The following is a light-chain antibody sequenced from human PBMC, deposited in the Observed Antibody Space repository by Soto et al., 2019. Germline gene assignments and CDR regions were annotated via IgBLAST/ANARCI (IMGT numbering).Light chain of an antibody. CDR1: SSDVGGYNY. Sequence: QSALTQPASVSGSPGQSITISCTGTSSDVGGYNYVSWYQQHPGKAPKLMIYEVSNRPPGVSNRFSGSKSGNTASLTISGRQAADEADYYCSSYTSSSTLVVFGGGTKLTVL. V-gene: IGLV2-14*01. J-gene: IGLJ2*01. CDR2: EVS. CDR3: SSYTSSSTLVV.